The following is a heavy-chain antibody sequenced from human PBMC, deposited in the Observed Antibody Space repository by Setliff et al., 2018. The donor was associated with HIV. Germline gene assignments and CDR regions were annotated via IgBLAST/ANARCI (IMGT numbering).Heavy chain of an antibody. Sequence: GGSLRLSCAASGFTFSSYEMTWVRQAPGKGLECISYISGDSDRIHYADSVKGRFTVSRDNAKNSLFLQMHSLRAEDTAVYYCARVTTGTTAGDYWGQGTLVTVSS. J-gene: IGHJ4*02. CDR2: ISGDSDRI. CDR1: GFTFSSYE. D-gene: IGHD1-1*01. V-gene: IGHV3-48*03. CDR3: ARVTTGTTAGDY.